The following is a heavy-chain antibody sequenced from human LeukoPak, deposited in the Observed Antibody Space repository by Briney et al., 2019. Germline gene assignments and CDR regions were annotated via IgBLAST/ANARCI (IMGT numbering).Heavy chain of an antibody. D-gene: IGHD1-26*01. CDR2: ISGSGGST. CDR3: AKDPLPRVGATTFDY. Sequence: GGSLRLSCAASGFTFSSYAMSWVREAPGKGLEWVSAISGSGGSTYYADSVKGRFTISRDNSKNTLYLQMNSLRAEDTAVYYCAKDPLPRVGATTFDYWGQGTLVTVSS. CDR1: GFTFSSYA. V-gene: IGHV3-23*01. J-gene: IGHJ4*02.